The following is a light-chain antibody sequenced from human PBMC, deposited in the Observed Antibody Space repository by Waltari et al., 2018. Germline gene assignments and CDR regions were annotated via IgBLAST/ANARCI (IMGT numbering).Light chain of an antibody. CDR1: SSDVGFYDF. J-gene: IGLJ3*02. Sequence: QSALTQPASVSGSPGQSITISCTGTSSDVGFYDFVSWFQQHPGKAPKVMIYRVNNRPPGVSTPFSGSKSANTASLTISGLQAEDEADYYCSSYTRRSYWVFGGGTQLTVL. CDR2: RVN. CDR3: SSYTRRSYWV. V-gene: IGLV2-14*01.